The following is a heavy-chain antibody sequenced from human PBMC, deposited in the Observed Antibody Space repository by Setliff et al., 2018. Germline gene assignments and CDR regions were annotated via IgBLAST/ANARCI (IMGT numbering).Heavy chain of an antibody. CDR1: GFTFDDHG. J-gene: IGHJ4*02. Sequence: PGGSLRLSCEASGFTFDDHGMNWVRQAPGKGLEWVSSISGSSSTIYYADSVKGRFTISRDNAKNSLYLQMNSLRGEDTAVYYCARGTSGWFPHDYWGQGTLVTVSS. CDR3: ARGTSGWFPHDY. CDR2: ISGSSSTI. V-gene: IGHV3-48*01. D-gene: IGHD6-19*01.